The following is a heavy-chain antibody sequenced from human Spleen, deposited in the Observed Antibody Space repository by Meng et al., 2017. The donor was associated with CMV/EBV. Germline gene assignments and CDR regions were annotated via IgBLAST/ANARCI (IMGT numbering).Heavy chain of an antibody. CDR2: INHSGST. J-gene: IGHJ4*02. V-gene: IGHV4-34*01. Sequence: YYWSWIRQPPGKGLEWIGEINHSGSTNYNPSLKSRVTISVDTSKNQFPLKLSSVTAADTAVYYCARGFSPSRVVVVIATSGSYSFDYWGQGTLVTVSS. CDR1: YY. CDR3: ARGFSPSRVVVVIATSGSYSFDY. D-gene: IGHD2-21*01.